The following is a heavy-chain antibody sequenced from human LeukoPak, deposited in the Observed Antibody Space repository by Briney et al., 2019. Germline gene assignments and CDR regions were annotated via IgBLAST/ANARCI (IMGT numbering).Heavy chain of an antibody. J-gene: IGHJ4*02. CDR3: ARTDYYDAREDY. CDR2: INHSGST. D-gene: IGHD3-22*01. CDR1: GGSFSGCY. Sequence: SETLSLTCAVYGGSFSGCYWSWIRQPPGKGLEWIGEINHSGSTNYNPSLKSRVTISVDTSKNQFSLKLSSVTAADTAVYYCARTDYYDAREDYWGQGTLVTVSS. V-gene: IGHV4-34*01.